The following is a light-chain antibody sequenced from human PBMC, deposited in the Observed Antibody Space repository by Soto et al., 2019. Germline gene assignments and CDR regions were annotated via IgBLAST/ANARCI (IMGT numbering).Light chain of an antibody. CDR2: WAS. J-gene: IGKJ1*01. Sequence: DIVMTQSPDSLAVSLGERATINCKSSQSVLYSSNNKNYLAWYQQKPGQPPKLLISWASTREFGVPDRFSGSVSGTDFTLTISSLQAEDVAVYYCQQYYGSPPRTFGQGTKVEIK. CDR1: QSVLYSSNNKNY. V-gene: IGKV4-1*01. CDR3: QQYYGSPPRT.